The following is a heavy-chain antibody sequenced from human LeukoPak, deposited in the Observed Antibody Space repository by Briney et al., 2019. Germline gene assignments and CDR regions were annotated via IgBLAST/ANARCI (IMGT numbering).Heavy chain of an antibody. V-gene: IGHV3-23*01. J-gene: IGHJ4*02. CDR1: GFTFSSYA. CDR2: ISGSGRST. Sequence: GGSLRLSCAASGFTFSSYAMSWVRQAPGKGLEWVSAISGSGRSTYYADSVKGRFTISRDNSKNTLYLHMNSLRAEDTAVYYCAKPYSDYGLDHWGQGTLVTVSS. D-gene: IGHD4/OR15-4a*01. CDR3: AKPYSDYGLDH.